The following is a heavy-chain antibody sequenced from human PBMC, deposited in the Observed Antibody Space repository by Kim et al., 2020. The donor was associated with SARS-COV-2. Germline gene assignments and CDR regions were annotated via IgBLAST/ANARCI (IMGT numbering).Heavy chain of an antibody. CDR2: IYYSGST. Sequence: SETLSLTCTVSGGSISSYYWSWIRQPPGKGLEWIGYIYYSGSTNYNPSLKSRVTISVDTSKNQFSLKLSSVTAADTAVYYCARAPPATLFGVVTAFDYWGQGTLGTVSS. D-gene: IGHD3-3*01. CDR3: ARAPPATLFGVVTAFDY. CDR1: GGSISSYY. J-gene: IGHJ4*02. V-gene: IGHV4-59*13.